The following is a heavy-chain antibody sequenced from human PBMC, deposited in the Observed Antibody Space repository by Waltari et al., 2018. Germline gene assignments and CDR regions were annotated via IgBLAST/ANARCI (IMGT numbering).Heavy chain of an antibody. CDR2: IRNKANNYAT. CDR3: TRLNAYGMDV. D-gene: IGHD2-8*01. J-gene: IGHJ6*02. Sequence: EVQLVESGGGFVQPGGSLKLSCAASGFTFSGSAMHWVRQASGKGLGWVGRIRNKANNYATAYAASVKGRFTISRDDSKNTAYLQMNSLKTEDTAVYYCTRLNAYGMDVWGQGTMVTVSS. CDR1: GFTFSGSA. V-gene: IGHV3-73*01.